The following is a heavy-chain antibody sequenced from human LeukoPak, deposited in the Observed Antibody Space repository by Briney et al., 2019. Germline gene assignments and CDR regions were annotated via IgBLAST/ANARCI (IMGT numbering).Heavy chain of an antibody. J-gene: IGHJ3*02. CDR1: GYTFTSYA. CDR3: AREGNDYGDYAGPNDAFDI. D-gene: IGHD4-17*01. V-gene: IGHV1-3*01. Sequence: ASVKVSCKASGYTFTSYAMHWVRQAPGQRLEWMGWINAGNGSTKYSQKFQGRVTITRDTSASTAYMELSSLRSEDTAVYYCAREGNDYGDYAGPNDAFDIWGQGTMVTVSS. CDR2: INAGNGST.